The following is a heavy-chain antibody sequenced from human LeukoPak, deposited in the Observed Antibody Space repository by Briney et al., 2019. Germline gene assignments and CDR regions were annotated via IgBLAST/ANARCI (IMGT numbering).Heavy chain of an antibody. J-gene: IGHJ4*02. CDR2: IDNSGGYT. Sequence: GRSLRLSCAVSGFTFGTYAMSWDRHAHGKGLEWVSTIDNSGGYTYYRDSVKGRFTTYRDNPKNTLFLQMNSLRVEDSAVYYCARRLWGEITARPFDYWGQGTLVTVSS. D-gene: IGHD6-6*01. V-gene: IGHV3-23*01. CDR3: ARRLWGEITARPFDY. CDR1: GFTFGTYA.